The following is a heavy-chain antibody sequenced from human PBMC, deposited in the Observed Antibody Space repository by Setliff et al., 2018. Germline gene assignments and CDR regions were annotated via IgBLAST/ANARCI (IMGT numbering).Heavy chain of an antibody. J-gene: IGHJ3*01. CDR3: ARDLPTEYETIRDTFDV. D-gene: IGHD2-21*01. CDR2: ISA. CDR1: GYIFSSYG. Sequence: GASVKVSCKASGYIFSSYGINWVRQAPGQGLEWMGWISAYARKFQGRVIMTTDTSTNTAYMELRSLTSEDTAVYYCARDLPTEYETIRDTFDVWGQGTKVTVSS. V-gene: IGHV1-18*01.